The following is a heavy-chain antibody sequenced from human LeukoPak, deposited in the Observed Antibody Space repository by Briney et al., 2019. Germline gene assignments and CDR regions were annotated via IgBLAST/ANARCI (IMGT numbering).Heavy chain of an antibody. Sequence: SETLSLTCTVSGGSISSYYWSWIRQPPGKGLEWIGYIYYSGSTNYNPSLKSRVTISVDTFKNQFSLKLSSVTAADTAVYYCARQWYYYDSSGYYPLFDYWGQGTLVTVSS. CDR1: GGSISSYY. CDR3: ARQWYYYDSSGYYPLFDY. D-gene: IGHD3-22*01. CDR2: IYYSGST. J-gene: IGHJ4*02. V-gene: IGHV4-59*08.